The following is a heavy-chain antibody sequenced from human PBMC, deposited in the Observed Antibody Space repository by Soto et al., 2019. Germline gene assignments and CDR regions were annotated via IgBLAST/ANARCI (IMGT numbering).Heavy chain of an antibody. CDR3: ARHGIAAAGPGNWFDP. CDR1: GYSFTSYW. Sequence: GESLKISCKGSGYSFTSYWIGWVRQMPGKGLEWMGIIYPGDSDTRYSPSFQGQVTISADKSISTAYLQWSSLKASDTAMYYCARHGIAAAGPGNWFDPWGQGTLVTVSS. J-gene: IGHJ5*02. CDR2: IYPGDSDT. V-gene: IGHV5-51*01. D-gene: IGHD6-13*01.